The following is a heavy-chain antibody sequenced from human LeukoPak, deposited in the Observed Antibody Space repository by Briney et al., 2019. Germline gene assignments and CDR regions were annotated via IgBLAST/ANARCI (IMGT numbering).Heavy chain of an antibody. J-gene: IGHJ3*02. Sequence: SETLSLTCAVYGGSFSGYYWSWIRQPPGKGLEWIGEINHSGSTNYNPSLKSRVTISVDTSKNQFSLKVSSVTAADTAVYYCASVAAAGPPEGAFDIWGQGTMVTVPS. CDR2: INHSGST. V-gene: IGHV4-34*01. CDR1: GGSFSGYY. D-gene: IGHD6-13*01. CDR3: ASVAAAGPPEGAFDI.